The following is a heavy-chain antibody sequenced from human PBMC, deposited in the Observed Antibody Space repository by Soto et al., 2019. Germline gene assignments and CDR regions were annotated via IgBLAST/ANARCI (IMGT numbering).Heavy chain of an antibody. CDR1: GYTLTELS. D-gene: IGHD3-3*01. J-gene: IGHJ6*02. Sequence: ASVKVSCKVSGYTLTELSMHWVRQAPGKGLEWMGGFDPEDGETIYAQKFQGRVTMTEDTSTDTAYMELSSLRSEDTAVYYCATVLRFLEWPDSNYYYCGMDVSGQGTTVTVSS. V-gene: IGHV1-24*01. CDR3: ATVLRFLEWPDSNYYYCGMDV. CDR2: FDPEDGET.